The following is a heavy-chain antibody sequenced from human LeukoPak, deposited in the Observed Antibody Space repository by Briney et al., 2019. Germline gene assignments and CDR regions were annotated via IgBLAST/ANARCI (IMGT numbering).Heavy chain of an antibody. Sequence: PSETLSLTSTVAGGSISSSSYSRGWIRQPPGKGLEWIGSIYSSGSTCYNPSLKSRVTISVDTSKNQFSLKLSSVTAADTAVYYCARHFYGDYVADYYYYYYMDVWGKGTTVTVSS. D-gene: IGHD4-17*01. CDR2: IYSSGST. V-gene: IGHV4-39*01. CDR1: GGSISSSSYS. CDR3: ARHFYGDYVADYYYYYYMDV. J-gene: IGHJ6*03.